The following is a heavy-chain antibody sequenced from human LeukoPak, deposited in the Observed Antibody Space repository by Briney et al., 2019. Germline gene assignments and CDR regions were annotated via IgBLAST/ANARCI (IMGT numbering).Heavy chain of an antibody. CDR3: ARAPSEIGGYYPEYFRH. D-gene: IGHD3-22*01. J-gene: IGHJ1*01. Sequence: GGSRRLSCAASGFTFSSYWMHWVRQAPGKGLVWVSRIKSDGSTRYADSVKGRFTISRDNAKNTVSLQMNSLRAEDTGVYYCARAPSEIGGYYPEYFRHWGQGTLVTVS. CDR2: IKSDGST. V-gene: IGHV3-74*01. CDR1: GFTFSSYW.